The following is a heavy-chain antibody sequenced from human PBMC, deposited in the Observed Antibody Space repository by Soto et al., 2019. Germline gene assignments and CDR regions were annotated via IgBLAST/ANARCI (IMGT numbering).Heavy chain of an antibody. CDR3: ARPNCAGDCNSGYGYLDV. Sequence: SETLSLTCTVSGDSISNYYWSWIGQPPGRGLEWIGYIHDSGNINYNPSLKSRVTISVHTSKNQFSLKLSSVTAADTAVYYCARPNCAGDCNSGYGYLDVWGQGTTVT. CDR1: GDSISNYY. CDR2: IHDSGNI. J-gene: IGHJ6*02. V-gene: IGHV4-59*08. D-gene: IGHD2-21*02.